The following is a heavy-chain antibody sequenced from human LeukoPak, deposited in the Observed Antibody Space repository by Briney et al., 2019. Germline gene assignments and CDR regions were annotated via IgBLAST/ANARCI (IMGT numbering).Heavy chain of an antibody. V-gene: IGHV3-7*01. CDR2: IKYDGSEK. D-gene: IGHD6-25*01. CDR3: ARERPGSASAFDY. J-gene: IGHJ4*02. Sequence: GGSLRLSCAASAFSFSTYWMSWVRQAPGKGLQWVANIKYDGSEKYHVDSVKGRFTISRDNAKNSLYLQMSSLRAEDTAIYYCARERPGSASAFDYWGQGTLVTVSS. CDR1: AFSFSTYW.